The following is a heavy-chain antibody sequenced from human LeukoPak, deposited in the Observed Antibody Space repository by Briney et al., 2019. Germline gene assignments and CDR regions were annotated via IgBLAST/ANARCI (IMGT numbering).Heavy chain of an antibody. CDR3: ARALSSGLDY. CDR1: GFTLSSYW. V-gene: IGHV3-7*01. Sequence: PGGSLRLSCAASGFTLSSYWMSWVRQAPGKGLEWVANIKEDGSEKYYVDSVKGRFTISRDNAKNSLYLQMNSLRAEDTAVYYCARALSSGLDYWGQGTLVTVSS. J-gene: IGHJ4*02. CDR2: IKEDGSEK. D-gene: IGHD6-19*01.